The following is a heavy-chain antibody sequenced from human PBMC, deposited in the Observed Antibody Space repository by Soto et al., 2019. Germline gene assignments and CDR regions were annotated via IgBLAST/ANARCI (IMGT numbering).Heavy chain of an antibody. J-gene: IGHJ5*02. CDR3: ARGGGCSSTSCNWFDP. D-gene: IGHD2-2*01. Sequence: SETLSLTCAVYGGSFSGYYWSWIRQPPGKGLEWIGEINHSGSTNYNPSLKSRVTISVDTSKNQFSLKLSSVTAADTAVYYCARGGGCSSTSCNWFDPWGQGTLVTVSS. CDR2: INHSGST. CDR1: GGSFSGYY. V-gene: IGHV4-34*01.